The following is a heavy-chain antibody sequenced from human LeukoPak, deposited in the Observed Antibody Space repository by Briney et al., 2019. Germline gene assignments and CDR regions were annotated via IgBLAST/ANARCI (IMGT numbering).Heavy chain of an antibody. CDR2: IYSGGST. Sequence: GGSLRLSCAASGFSVNSNYMSWVRQAPGKGLEWVLVIYSGGSTYYADSVKGRFTISRHISKNTLYLQMNSLRAEDTAVYYCARAGPYDAFDIWGQGTMVTVSS. J-gene: IGHJ3*02. CDR3: ARAGPYDAFDI. V-gene: IGHV3-53*04. D-gene: IGHD1-14*01. CDR1: GFSVNSNY.